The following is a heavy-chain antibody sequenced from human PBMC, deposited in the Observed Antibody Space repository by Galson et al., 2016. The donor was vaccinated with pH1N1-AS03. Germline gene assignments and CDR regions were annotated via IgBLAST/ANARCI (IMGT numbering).Heavy chain of an antibody. CDR2: VSTTGDT. CDR3: ARADGIVHY. J-gene: IGHJ4*02. Sequence: VSTTGDTNYNPSLKNRVTMSVDTSKNQFSLKLNSVIAADTAVYYCARADGIVHYWGQGTLVTVSS. D-gene: IGHD3-16*02. V-gene: IGHV4-4*07.